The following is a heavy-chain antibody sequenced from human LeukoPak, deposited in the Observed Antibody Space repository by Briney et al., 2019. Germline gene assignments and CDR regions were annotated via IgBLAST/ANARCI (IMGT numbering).Heavy chain of an antibody. J-gene: IGHJ4*02. V-gene: IGHV4-39*07. D-gene: IGHD6-19*01. Sequence: SETLSLTCTVSGGSISSYYWGWIRQPPGKGLEWIGSIYYSGSTYYNPSLKSRVTISVDTSKNQFSLKLSSVTAADTAVYYCARDEVAGPIDYWGQGTLVTVSS. CDR3: ARDEVAGPIDY. CDR1: GGSISSYY. CDR2: IYYSGST.